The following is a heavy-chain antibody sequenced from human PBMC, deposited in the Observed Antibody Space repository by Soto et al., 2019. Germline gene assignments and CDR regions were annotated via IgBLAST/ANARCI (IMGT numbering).Heavy chain of an antibody. CDR2: ISGSGGST. V-gene: IGHV3-23*01. CDR3: ATDISYGSGDY. J-gene: IGHJ4*02. Sequence: EVQLLESGGGLVQPGGSLRLSCAASGFTFSSYAMSWVRQAPGKGLEWVSAISGSGGSTYYADSVKGRFTISRDNSKNTLYRQRNSLRAEDTAVYYCATDISYGSGDYWGQGTLVTVSS. CDR1: GFTFSSYA. D-gene: IGHD3-10*01.